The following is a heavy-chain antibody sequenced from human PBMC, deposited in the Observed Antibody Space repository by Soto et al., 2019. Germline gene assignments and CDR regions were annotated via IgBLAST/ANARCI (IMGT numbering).Heavy chain of an antibody. CDR1: GYKFTSSW. J-gene: IGHJ5*01. CDR2: IFPSDSDT. V-gene: IGHV5-51*01. D-gene: IGHD5-18*01. Sequence: SLKISCRTSGYKFTSSWIAWVRQMPGKGLEWMGIIFPSDSDTRYSPSFQGQDTTSADRSTSTVFLQWASLKASDTAGYFCCGKVKRGYFNWFESWCQGTLVTVAS. CDR3: CGKVKRGYFNWFES.